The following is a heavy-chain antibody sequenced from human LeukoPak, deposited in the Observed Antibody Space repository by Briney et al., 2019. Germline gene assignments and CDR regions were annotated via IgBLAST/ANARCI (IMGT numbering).Heavy chain of an antibody. Sequence: GGSLRLSCAASGFTFSSYSMNWVRQAPGKGLEWVSSISSSSSYIYYADSVKGRFTIPRDNSKNSLYLQMNSLRAEDTALYYCAKGGFGGVIHWGQGTLVTVSS. CDR2: ISSSSSYI. V-gene: IGHV3-21*04. CDR1: GFTFSSYS. J-gene: IGHJ4*02. CDR3: AKGGFGGVIH. D-gene: IGHD3-16*01.